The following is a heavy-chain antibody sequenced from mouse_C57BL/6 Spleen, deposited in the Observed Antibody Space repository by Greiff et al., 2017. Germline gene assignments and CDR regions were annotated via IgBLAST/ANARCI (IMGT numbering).Heavy chain of an antibody. Sequence: EVQGVESGEGLVKPGGSLKLSCAASGFTFSSYAMSWVRQTPEKRLEWVAYISSGGDYIYYADTVKGRFTISRDNARNTQYLQMSSLKSEDTSMYYCRSNYDSSYDYAMDYWGQGTSVTVSS. CDR2: ISSGGDYI. CDR1: GFTFSSYA. V-gene: IGHV5-9-1*02. CDR3: RSNYDSSYDYAMDY. J-gene: IGHJ4*01. D-gene: IGHD1-1*01.